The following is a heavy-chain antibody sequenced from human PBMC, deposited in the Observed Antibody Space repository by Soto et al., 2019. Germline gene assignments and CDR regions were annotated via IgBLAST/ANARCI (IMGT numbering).Heavy chain of an antibody. Sequence: GGSLRLSCATSGFTFSNYGIHWVRQAPGNGLEWVAVKWCLASGGNEYYADSVKGRFAISRDDSKQSGYLEMKSLRAEDTAVYYWGRDPYSGARYYLDLWRQGTQVSVSS. J-gene: IGHJ4*02. CDR2: KWCLASGGNE. V-gene: IGHV3-33*01. CDR3: GRDPYSGARYYLDL. D-gene: IGHD1-26*01. CDR1: GFTFSNYG.